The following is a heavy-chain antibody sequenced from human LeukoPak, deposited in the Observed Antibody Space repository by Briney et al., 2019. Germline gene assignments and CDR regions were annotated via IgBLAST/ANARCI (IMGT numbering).Heavy chain of an antibody. V-gene: IGHV7-4-1*02. CDR1: GYTFTSYA. D-gene: IGHD3-22*01. CDR3: ARAYDSSGYLYYYYYYYMDV. Sequence: ASVKVSCKASGYTFTSYAMNWVRQAPGQGLEWMGWINTNTGNPTYAQGFTGRFVFSLDTSVSTAYLQISSLKAEDTAVYYCARAYDSSGYLYYYYYYYMDVWGKGTTVTVSS. J-gene: IGHJ6*03. CDR2: INTNTGNP.